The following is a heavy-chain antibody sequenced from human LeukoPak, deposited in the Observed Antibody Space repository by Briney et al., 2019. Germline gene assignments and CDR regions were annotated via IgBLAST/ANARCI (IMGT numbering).Heavy chain of an antibody. CDR2: IYHSGST. V-gene: IGHV4-38-2*02. Sequence: KPSETLSLTCTVSGYSISSGYYWGWIRQPPGKGLEWIGSIYHSGSTYYNPSLKSRVTISVDTSKNQFSLKLSSVTAADTAVYYCASSFGVAWYYFDCWGQGTLVTVSS. J-gene: IGHJ4*02. CDR3: ASSFGVAWYYFDC. D-gene: IGHD3-3*01. CDR1: GYSISSGYY.